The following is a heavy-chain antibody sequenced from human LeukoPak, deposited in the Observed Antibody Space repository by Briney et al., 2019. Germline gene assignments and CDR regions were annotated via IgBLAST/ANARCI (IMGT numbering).Heavy chain of an antibody. CDR2: FDPEDGET. CDR3: ATVEAGYSSRSVY. CDR1: GYTLTELS. Sequence: ASVKVYCKVSGYTLTELSMHWVRQAPGKGLEWMGGFDPEDGETIYAQKFQGRVTMTEDTSTDTAYMELGSLRSEDTAVYYCATVEAGYSSRSVYWGQGTLVTVSS. V-gene: IGHV1-24*01. D-gene: IGHD6-13*01. J-gene: IGHJ4*02.